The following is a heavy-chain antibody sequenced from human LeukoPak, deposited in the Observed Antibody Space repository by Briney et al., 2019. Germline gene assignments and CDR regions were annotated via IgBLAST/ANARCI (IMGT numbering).Heavy chain of an antibody. Sequence: GGSLRLSCAASGCTFSSDAMSWVRQAPGKGLEWVSGVSGSGGSTYYADSVKGRFTISRDNSKNTLYLQMNSLRAEDTAVYYCAKYLDIVATITGNWGQGTLVTVSS. V-gene: IGHV3-23*01. CDR3: AKYLDIVATITGN. D-gene: IGHD5-12*01. CDR1: GCTFSSDA. J-gene: IGHJ4*02. CDR2: VSGSGGST.